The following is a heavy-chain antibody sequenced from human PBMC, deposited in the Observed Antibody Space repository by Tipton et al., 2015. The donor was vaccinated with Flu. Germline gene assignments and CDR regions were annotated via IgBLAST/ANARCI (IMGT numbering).Heavy chain of an antibody. Sequence: TLSLTCTVSGGSISSYYWSWIRQPAGKGLEWIGRVYSSGSTNYSPSFKSRVTMSIGTSKNQFSLKLNSVTAADTAVYYCARGSGSGTYVIFDYWGQGTQVTVSS. CDR2: VYSSGST. V-gene: IGHV4-4*07. D-gene: IGHD3-10*01. CDR1: GGSISSYY. J-gene: IGHJ4*02. CDR3: ARGSGSGTYVIFDY.